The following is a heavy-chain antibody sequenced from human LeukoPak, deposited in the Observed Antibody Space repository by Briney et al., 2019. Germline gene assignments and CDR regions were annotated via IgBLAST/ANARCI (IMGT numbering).Heavy chain of an antibody. CDR1: GFTFSSYA. CDR2: ISGSGGST. J-gene: IGHJ4*02. D-gene: IGHD6-19*01. Sequence: GGSLRLSCAASGFTFSSYAMSWVRPAPGKGLEWVSSISGSGGSTYYEGSVKGRFTISRDNSKNTLYLQMNSLRAEDSAVYYCAKMKYQSLVRIYFDYWGQGTLVTVSS. CDR3: AKMKYQSLVRIYFDY. V-gene: IGHV3-23*01.